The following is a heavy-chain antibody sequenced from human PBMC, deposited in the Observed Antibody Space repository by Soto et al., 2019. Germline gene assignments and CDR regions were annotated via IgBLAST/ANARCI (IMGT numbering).Heavy chain of an antibody. CDR3: ARGHYYYAMDV. CDR2: ISHGGSP. J-gene: IGHJ6*02. Sequence: SETLSLTCAVSGGSVSSGVFSWNWIRQPPGQGLEWIGYISHGGSPHYTPSLRSRVSISVDRSTDVISLNLTSMTPADTAVYFCARGHYYYAMDVRGQGTTVTVSS. CDR1: GGSVSSGVFS. V-gene: IGHV4-30-2*01.